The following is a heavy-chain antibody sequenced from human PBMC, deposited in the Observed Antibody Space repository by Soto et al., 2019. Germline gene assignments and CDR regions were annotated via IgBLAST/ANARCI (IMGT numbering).Heavy chain of an antibody. Sequence: QVQLVQSGAEVKKPGASVKVSCMASGYTFTNFFIHWVRQAPGQGLEWMGIINPSGGSTRYAQICQCRVTMTRDTSTSTVYMELSSLRSEDTGMFYCARDSGNGTNWYEGYFDSWGQGTLVTVSS. D-gene: IGHD6-13*01. CDR1: GYTFTNFF. CDR3: ARDSGNGTNWYEGYFDS. V-gene: IGHV1-46*01. J-gene: IGHJ4*02. CDR2: INPSGGST.